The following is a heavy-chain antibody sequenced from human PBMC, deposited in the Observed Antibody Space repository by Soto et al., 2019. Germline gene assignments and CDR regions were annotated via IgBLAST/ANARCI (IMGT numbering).Heavy chain of an antibody. J-gene: IGHJ4*02. CDR2: ISSNCSYI. V-gene: IGHV3-21*01. CDR3: ARDEGSGSNLLDY. CDR1: GFTFSSSS. Sequence: GGSLRLSCAASGFTFSSSSMNWVRQAQGKGMELVSFISSNCSYIYFADSAMGRFTITSDNAKKYLYLQMNSLRAEATAVYYFARDEGSGSNLLDYWGQGTLVTVSS. D-gene: IGHD3-10*01.